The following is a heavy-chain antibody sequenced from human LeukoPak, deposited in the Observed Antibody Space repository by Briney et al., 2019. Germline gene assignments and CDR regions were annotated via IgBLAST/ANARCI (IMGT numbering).Heavy chain of an antibody. CDR1: GFTFSSYA. CDR2: IRVDGSTE. CDR3: ATYSGPDKWDASDM. Sequence: GGALRLSCAASGFTFSSYAMTWVRQAPGKGLEWVATIRVDGSTEYPVDSMKGRFTISRDNAKNSLHLQMNSLRAEDTAVYYCATYSGPDKWDASDMWGQGTLVTVSS. D-gene: IGHD1-26*01. V-gene: IGHV3-7*01. J-gene: IGHJ3*02.